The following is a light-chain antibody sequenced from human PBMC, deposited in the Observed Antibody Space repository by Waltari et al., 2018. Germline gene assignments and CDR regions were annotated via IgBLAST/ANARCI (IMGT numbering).Light chain of an antibody. CDR3: QQYNHWPPIT. V-gene: IGKV3-15*01. CDR1: QSIADN. CDR2: GAS. Sequence: EIVMTQSPATLSVSPGERATFSCRASQSIADNLAWYQQKPAQAPRLLIYGASTRATGVPGRFRGSGSGTEFTLTISSPQSEDVAIYYCQQYNHWPPITFGQGTRLEIK. J-gene: IGKJ5*01.